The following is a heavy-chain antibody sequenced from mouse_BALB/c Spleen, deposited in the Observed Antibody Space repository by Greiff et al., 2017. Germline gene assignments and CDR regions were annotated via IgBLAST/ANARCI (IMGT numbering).Heavy chain of an antibody. Sequence: VHLVESGAELARPGASVKLSCKASGYTFTSYWMQWVKQRPGQGLEWIGAIYPGDGDTRYTQKFKGKATLTADKSSSTAYMQLSSLASEDSAVYYCARPTMDGGFAYWGQGTLVTVSA. CDR1: GYTFTSYW. J-gene: IGHJ3*01. D-gene: IGHD2-10*01. V-gene: IGHV1-87*01. CDR3: ARPTMDGGFAY. CDR2: IYPGDGDT.